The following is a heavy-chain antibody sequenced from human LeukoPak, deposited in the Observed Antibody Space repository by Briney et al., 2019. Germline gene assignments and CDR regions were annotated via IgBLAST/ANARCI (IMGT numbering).Heavy chain of an antibody. CDR1: GGTFSSYA. D-gene: IGHD3-22*01. V-gene: IGHV1-69*06. Sequence: ASVKVSCKASGGTFSSYAISWVRQAPGQGLEWMGGIIPIFGTADYAQKFQGRVTITADKSTSTAYMELSSLRSEDTAVYYCARDPHYYDSSGYYYYFDYWGQGTLVTVSS. CDR3: ARDPHYYDSSGYYYYFDY. CDR2: IIPIFGTA. J-gene: IGHJ4*02.